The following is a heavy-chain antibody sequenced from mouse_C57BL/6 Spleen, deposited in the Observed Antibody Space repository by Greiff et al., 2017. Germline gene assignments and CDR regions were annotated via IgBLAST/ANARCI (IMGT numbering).Heavy chain of an antibody. CDR1: GFPFSSYG. CDR2: ISSGGSYT. D-gene: IGHD2-5*01. CDR3: ARHSNSILYYFDY. V-gene: IGHV5-6*01. J-gene: IGHJ2*01. Sequence: EVKLMESGGDLVKPGGSLKLSCAASGFPFSSYGMSWVRQTPDKRLEWVATISSGGSYTYYPDSVKGRFTISRDNAKNTLYLQMSSLKSEDTAMYYCARHSNSILYYFDYWGQGTTLTVSS.